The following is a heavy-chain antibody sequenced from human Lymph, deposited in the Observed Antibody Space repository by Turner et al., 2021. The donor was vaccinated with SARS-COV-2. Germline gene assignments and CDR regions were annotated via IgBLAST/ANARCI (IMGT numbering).Heavy chain of an antibody. Sequence: QVQLVESGGGVVQPGGSLRLSCAASGFTFRTYGRHWVRQAPGKGLEWVAVISYDGSNKYYADSVKGRFTISRDNSKNTLYLQMNSLRAEDTAVYYCAKMGGVYCSGGNCYSGRLDYWGQGTLVTVSS. CDR1: GFTFRTYG. J-gene: IGHJ4*02. D-gene: IGHD2-15*01. CDR2: ISYDGSNK. CDR3: AKMGGVYCSGGNCYSGRLDY. V-gene: IGHV3-30*18.